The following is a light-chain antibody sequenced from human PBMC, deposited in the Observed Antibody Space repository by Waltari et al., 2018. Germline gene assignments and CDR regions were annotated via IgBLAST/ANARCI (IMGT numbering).Light chain of an antibody. Sequence: IVMTQSTLCLPVTPGAPASLSCKAGQSLLHSNGNTYLDWYLQKPGQSPQLLISLAFNRASGVPDRFSGSGSGTDFTLKSSRVEAEDVGVYYCMQSLQTPRTFGQGTKLEIK. V-gene: IGKV2-28*01. CDR2: LAF. CDR3: MQSLQTPRT. CDR1: QSLLHSNGNTY. J-gene: IGKJ1*01.